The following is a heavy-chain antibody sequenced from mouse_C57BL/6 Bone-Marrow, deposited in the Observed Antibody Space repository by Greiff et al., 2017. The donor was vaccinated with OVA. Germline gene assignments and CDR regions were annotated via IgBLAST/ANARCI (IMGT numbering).Heavy chain of an antibody. D-gene: IGHD2-3*01. Sequence: EVKLQESGPGLVKPSQTVFLTCTVTGISITTGNYRWSWIRQFPGNKLEWIGYIYYSGTITYNPSLTSRTTITRDTPKNQFFLEMNSLTAEDTATYYCARSSTYDCYFHFDYWGQGTTLTVSS. J-gene: IGHJ2*01. CDR2: IYYSGTI. V-gene: IGHV3-5*01. CDR3: ARSSTYDCYFHFDY. CDR1: GISITTGNYR.